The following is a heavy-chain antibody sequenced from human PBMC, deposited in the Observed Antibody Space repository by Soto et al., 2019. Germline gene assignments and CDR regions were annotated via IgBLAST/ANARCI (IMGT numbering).Heavy chain of an antibody. CDR2: ISVYKGKT. CDR1: GYTFSNYG. J-gene: IGHJ4*02. V-gene: IGHV1-18*01. CDR3: ARDYIIPAVGTIDY. Sequence: QVQLVQSGAEVKKPGASVKVSCKATGYTFSNYGISWVRQVPGQGLEWMGWISVYKGKTNYAQKFQGRVIMTTDTSMSTFYMELRTLRSDATAVYYCARDYIIPAVGTIDYWGQGTLVIVSS. D-gene: IGHD6-13*01.